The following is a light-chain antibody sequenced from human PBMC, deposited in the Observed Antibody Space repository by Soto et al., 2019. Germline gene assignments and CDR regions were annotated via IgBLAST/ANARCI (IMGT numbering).Light chain of an antibody. V-gene: IGKV1-5*03. CDR3: QHYNSYSVA. J-gene: IGKJ1*01. Sequence: DIQMTQSPSTLSASVGDRVTITCRASQAISSWLAWYQQKPGKAPKLLIYKASSLKSGVPSRFSGSGSGTEFTLTIGGLQPDDFATYYCQHYNSYSVAFGQGTKVDIK. CDR1: QAISSW. CDR2: KAS.